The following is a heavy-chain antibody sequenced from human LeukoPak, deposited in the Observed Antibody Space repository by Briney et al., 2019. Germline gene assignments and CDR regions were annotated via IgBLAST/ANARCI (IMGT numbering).Heavy chain of an antibody. CDR3: AKVALDCGGDRYYFDY. D-gene: IGHD2-21*02. CDR1: GFTFSSYA. Sequence: GGSLRLSCAASGFTFSSYAMSWVRQAPGKGLEWVSAISGSGVSTYYADSVKGRFTISRDNSKNTLYLQMNSLRAEDTAVYYCAKVALDCGGDRYYFDYWGQGTLVTVSS. J-gene: IGHJ4*02. CDR2: ISGSGVST. V-gene: IGHV3-23*01.